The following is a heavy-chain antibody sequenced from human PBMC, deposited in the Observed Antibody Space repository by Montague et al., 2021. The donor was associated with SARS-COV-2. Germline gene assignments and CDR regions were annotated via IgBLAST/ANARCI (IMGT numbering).Heavy chain of an antibody. CDR3: ARSLFSSGSF. CDR2: IKRDGSGQ. J-gene: IGHJ4*02. D-gene: IGHD3-10*01. V-gene: IGHV3-7*01. CDR1: GFTFSNYW. Sequence: SLRLSCAASGFTFSNYWMNWARQAPGKGLEWVASIKRDGSGQNYVDSVKGRFTISRDNAKKSLYLQMNSLRVDDTTVYYCARSLFSSGSFWGQGTLVTVSS.